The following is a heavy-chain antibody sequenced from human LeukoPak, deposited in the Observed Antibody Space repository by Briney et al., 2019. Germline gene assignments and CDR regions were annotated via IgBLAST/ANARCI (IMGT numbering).Heavy chain of an antibody. J-gene: IGHJ4*02. CDR3: ARDYDILTDRTIDH. CDR1: GFTFSDYY. V-gene: IGHV3-11*04. CDR2: ISSSGRTI. D-gene: IGHD3-9*01. Sequence: GGSLRLSCAASGFTFSDYYMSWIRQAPGKGLEWVSYISSSGRTIYYAHSVKGRFTISRDNAKNSLYLQMNSLRAEDTAVYYCARDYDILTDRTIDHWGQGTLVTVSS.